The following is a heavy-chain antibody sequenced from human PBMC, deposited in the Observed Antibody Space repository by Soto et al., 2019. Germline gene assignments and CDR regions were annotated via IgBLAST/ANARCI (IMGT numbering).Heavy chain of an antibody. V-gene: IGHV3-72*01. CDR1: GFTSSDHY. D-gene: IGHD3-10*01. Sequence: EVQLVESGGGLVQSGGSLRLSCAASGFTSSDHYMDWVRQAPGKRLEWVGRTRNKANSYTTEYAASVKGRFTISRDDSKNSLYLQMISLKTEDTAVYYCARARGTMVRGVTHWYFDLWGRGTLVTVSS. CDR2: TRNKANSYTT. CDR3: ARARGTMVRGVTHWYFDL. J-gene: IGHJ2*01.